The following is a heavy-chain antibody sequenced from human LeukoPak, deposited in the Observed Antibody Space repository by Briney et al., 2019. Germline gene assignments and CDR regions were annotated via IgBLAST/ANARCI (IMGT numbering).Heavy chain of an antibody. Sequence: PGESLKISCKGSGYSSTSYWIGWVRQMPGKGLEWMGIIYPGDSDTRYSPSFQGQVTISADKSISTAYLQWSSLKASDTAMYYCARAERITIFGVVTPYYFDYWGQGTLVTVSS. V-gene: IGHV5-51*01. CDR2: IYPGDSDT. D-gene: IGHD3-3*01. J-gene: IGHJ4*02. CDR3: ARAERITIFGVVTPYYFDY. CDR1: GYSSTSYW.